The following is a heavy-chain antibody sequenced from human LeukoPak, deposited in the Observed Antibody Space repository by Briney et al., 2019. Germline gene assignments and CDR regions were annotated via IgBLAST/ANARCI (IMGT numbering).Heavy chain of an antibody. CDR2: ISYDRGNE. J-gene: IGHJ5*02. V-gene: IGHV3-30-3*01. CDR1: GFTFSSYA. D-gene: IGHD6-19*01. Sequence: GGSLRLSCAASGFTFSSYAMHWVRQAPGKGLEWVAVISYDRGNEYYADSVKGRFTVSRDNSKNTLYLQMNSLRAEDTAVYYCARDRTGIAVAVGGNNWFDPWGQGTLVTVSS. CDR3: ARDRTGIAVAVGGNNWFDP.